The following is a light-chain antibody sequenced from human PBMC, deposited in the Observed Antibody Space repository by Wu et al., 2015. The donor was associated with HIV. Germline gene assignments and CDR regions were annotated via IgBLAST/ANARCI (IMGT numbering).Light chain of an antibody. J-gene: IGKJ4*01. V-gene: IGKV1-9*01. CDR3: QQVNAYPLT. CDR1: QDINRY. CDR2: AVS. Sequence: IQLTQSPSSLSASVGDRVTITRWTSQDINRYLAWYQEKPGKAPKLLIYAVSTLGSGVPSRLSGSGSGTEFTLTISSLQPEDFATYYCQQVNAYPLTFGGGTKVEI.